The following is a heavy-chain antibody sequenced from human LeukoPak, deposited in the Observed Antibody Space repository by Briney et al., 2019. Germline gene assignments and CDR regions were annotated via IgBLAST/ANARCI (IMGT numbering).Heavy chain of an antibody. Sequence: GGSLRLSCAASGFTFTISGMHWVRQAPGKGLGWVAFIRYDGSNKYYADSVKGRFTISRDNSKNTLYLQMNSLIAEDTAVYYCATNHYDSSGYQDYWGQGTMVTVSS. CDR2: IRYDGSNK. V-gene: IGHV3-30*02. CDR3: ATNHYDSSGYQDY. CDR1: GFTFTISG. J-gene: IGHJ4*02. D-gene: IGHD3-22*01.